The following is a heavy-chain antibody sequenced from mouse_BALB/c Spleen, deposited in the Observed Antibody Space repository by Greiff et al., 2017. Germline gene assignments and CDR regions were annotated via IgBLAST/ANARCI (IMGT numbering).Heavy chain of an antibody. J-gene: IGHJ2*01. CDR2: IYPSDSYT. V-gene: IGHV1-69*02. Sequence: QVQLQQPGAELVRPGASVKLSCKASGYTFTSYWINWVKQRPGQGLEWIGNIYPSDSYTNYNQKFKDKATLTVDKSSSTAYMQLSSPTSEDSAVYYCTIWDYDVDYYFDYWGQGTTLTVSS. CDR1: GYTFTSYW. D-gene: IGHD2-4*01. CDR3: TIWDYDVDYYFDY.